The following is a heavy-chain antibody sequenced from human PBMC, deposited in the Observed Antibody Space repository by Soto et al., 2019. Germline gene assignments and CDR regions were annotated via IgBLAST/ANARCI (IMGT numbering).Heavy chain of an antibody. CDR3: ARGGLGYCSGCSSYSAASGLYHFALDV. D-gene: IGHD2-15*01. Sequence: NLSLACTVHGGSISSGGYYWSWIRQHPGKGLEWIGYIYYSGSTYYNPSLKSRVTISVDTSKNQFSLKLSSVTAADTAVYYCARGGLGYCSGCSSYSAASGLYHFALDVW. CDR2: IYYSGST. CDR1: GGSISSGGYY. V-gene: IGHV4-31*03. J-gene: IGHJ6*01.